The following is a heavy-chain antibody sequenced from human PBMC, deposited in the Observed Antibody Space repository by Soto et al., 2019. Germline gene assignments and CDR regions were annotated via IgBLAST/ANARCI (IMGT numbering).Heavy chain of an antibody. J-gene: IGHJ6*02. CDR2: IYSGGST. Sequence: PGGSLRLSCAASGFTVSSNYMSWVRQAPGKGLEWVSVIYSGGSTYYADSVKGRFTISRDNSKNTLYLQMNSLRAEDTAVYYCARALNPNYYYYGMDVWGQGTTVTVPS. V-gene: IGHV3-53*01. CDR1: GFTVSSNY. CDR3: ARALNPNYYYYGMDV.